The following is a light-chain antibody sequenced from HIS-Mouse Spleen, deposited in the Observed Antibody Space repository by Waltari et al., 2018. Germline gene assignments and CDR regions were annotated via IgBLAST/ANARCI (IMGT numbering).Light chain of an antibody. CDR2: EGS. Sequence: QSALTQPASVSGSPGQSITISCTGTSSDVGSYHLVSWYQQHPGKAPKLTIYEGSKRPSGVSNRFSGSKSGNTASLTISGLQAEDEADYYCCSYAGSSTWVFGGGTKLTVL. CDR1: SSDVGSYHL. CDR3: CSYAGSSTWV. J-gene: IGLJ3*02. V-gene: IGLV2-23*01.